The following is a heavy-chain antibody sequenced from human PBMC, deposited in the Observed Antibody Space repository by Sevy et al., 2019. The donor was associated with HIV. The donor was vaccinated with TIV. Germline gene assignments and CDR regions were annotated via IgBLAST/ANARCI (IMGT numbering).Heavy chain of an antibody. Sequence: GGSLRLSCAASGFTFSSYAMHWVRQAPGKGLEWVAVISYDGSNKYYADSVKGRFTISRDNSKNTLYLQMNSLRAEDMDVYECVRKGENMFPLVGVFVIGGGGYAFDIWGQGTMVTVSS. CDR1: GFTFSSYA. V-gene: IGHV3-30-3*01. CDR2: ISYDGSNK. D-gene: IGHD3-16*01. CDR3: VRKGENMFPLVGVFVIGGGGYAFDI. J-gene: IGHJ3*02.